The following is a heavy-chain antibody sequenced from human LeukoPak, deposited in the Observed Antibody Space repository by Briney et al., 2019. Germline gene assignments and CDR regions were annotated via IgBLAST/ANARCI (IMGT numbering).Heavy chain of an antibody. D-gene: IGHD6-13*01. CDR3: ARLIAAAESFDY. CDR1: GGSISSGRYY. CDR2: IYTSGST. Sequence: SQTLSLTCTVSGGSISSGRYYWSWIRQPAGKGLEWIGRIYTSGSTNYNPSLKSRVTISVDTSKNQFSLKLSSVTAADTAVYYCARLIAAAESFDYWGQGTLVTVSS. J-gene: IGHJ4*02. V-gene: IGHV4-61*02.